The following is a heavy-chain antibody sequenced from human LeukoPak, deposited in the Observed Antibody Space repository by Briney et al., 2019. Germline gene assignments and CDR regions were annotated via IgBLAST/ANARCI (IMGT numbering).Heavy chain of an antibody. CDR1: GHSISSGYY. J-gene: IGHJ4*02. V-gene: IGHV4-38-2*02. CDR3: VTTPREYGSSWYYFDY. CDR2: IYHSGST. Sequence: SETLSLTCTVSGHSISSGYYWGWIRQPPGKGLEWIGSIYHSGSTYYNPSLKSRVTISVDTSKNQFSLKLSSVTAADTAVYYCVTTPREYGSSWYYFDYWGQGTLVTVSS. D-gene: IGHD6-13*01.